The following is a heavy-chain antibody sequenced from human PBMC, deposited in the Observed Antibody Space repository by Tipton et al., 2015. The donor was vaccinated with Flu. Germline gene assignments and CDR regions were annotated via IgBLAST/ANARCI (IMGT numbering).Heavy chain of an antibody. CDR3: VRNWYFYDTTAYFALEYFDS. Sequence: TLSLTCTVSGDSISRGSYYYNWIRQPAGEGLEWIGRIYTGGNTNYNASLKSRVTISMNTSKNQFSLTLTSVTAADTAVYFCVRNWYFYDTTAYFALEYFDSWGPGTLVTVSS. CDR2: IYTGGNT. D-gene: IGHD3-22*01. CDR1: GDSISRGSYY. J-gene: IGHJ4*02. V-gene: IGHV4-61*02.